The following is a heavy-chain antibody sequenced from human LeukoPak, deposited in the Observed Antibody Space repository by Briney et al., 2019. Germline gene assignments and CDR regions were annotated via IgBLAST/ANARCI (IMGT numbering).Heavy chain of an antibody. V-gene: IGHV4-59*01. D-gene: IGHD6-19*01. CDR3: ARDVLAGTTWFDP. J-gene: IGHJ5*02. CDR1: GGSISSYY. Sequence: SETLSLTCTVSGGSISSYYWSWIRQPPGKGLEWIGYIYYSGSTNYNPSLKSRVTISVDTSKNQFSLKLSSVTAADTAVYYCARDVLAGTTWFDPWGQGTLVTVSS. CDR2: IYYSGST.